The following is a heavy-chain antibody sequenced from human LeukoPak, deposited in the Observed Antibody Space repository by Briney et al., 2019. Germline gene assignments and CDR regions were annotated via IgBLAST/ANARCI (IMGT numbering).Heavy chain of an antibody. CDR3: ASGVTYYYTRVRFDP. D-gene: IGHD3-3*01. CDR1: GGSFSGDY. J-gene: IGHJ5*02. V-gene: IGHV4-34*01. CDR2: INHSGSS. Sequence: SETLSLTCAVYGGSFSGDYWSWIRQPPGKGLEWIGEINHSGSSNYNPSLKSRVSISVDTSKNQFTLNLSSATAADTALYYCASGVTYYYTRVRFDPWGQGTLVTVSS.